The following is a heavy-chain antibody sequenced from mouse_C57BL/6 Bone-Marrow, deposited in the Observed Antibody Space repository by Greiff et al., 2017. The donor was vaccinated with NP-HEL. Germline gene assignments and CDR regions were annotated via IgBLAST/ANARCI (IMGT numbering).Heavy chain of an antibody. J-gene: IGHJ2*01. D-gene: IGHD1-1*01. CDR2: ISSGSSTI. CDR3: ARTPYYGSSPWYFDY. Sequence: EVKVVESGGGLVKPGGSLKLSCAASGFTFSDYGMHWVRQAPEKGLEWVAYISSGSSTIYYADTVKGRFTISRDNAKNTLFLQMTSLRSEDTAMYYCARTPYYGSSPWYFDYWGQGTTLTVSS. CDR1: GFTFSDYG. V-gene: IGHV5-17*01.